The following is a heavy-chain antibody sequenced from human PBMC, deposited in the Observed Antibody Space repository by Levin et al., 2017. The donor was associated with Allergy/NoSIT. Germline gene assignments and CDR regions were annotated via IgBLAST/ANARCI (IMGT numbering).Heavy chain of an antibody. CDR3: AREKGTNTMFGEVEV. V-gene: IGHV3-21*01. CDR1: GFTFSTYS. CDR2: IGISSGYI. D-gene: IGHD3-3*01. Sequence: GGSLRLSCAASGFTFSTYSMNWVRQAPGKGLEWVSSIGISSGYIHYADSLRGRFTVSRDNAKNSLYLQMNSLRVEDTAVYYCAREKGTNTMFGEVEVWGKGTTVTVSS. J-gene: IGHJ6*04.